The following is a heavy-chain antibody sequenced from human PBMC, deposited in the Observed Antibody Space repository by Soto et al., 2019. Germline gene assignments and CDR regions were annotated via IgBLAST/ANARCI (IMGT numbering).Heavy chain of an antibody. CDR2: ITGSGADT. D-gene: IGHD2-21*01. CDR1: GFRFSDYA. Sequence: GGSLRLSCAVSGFRFSDYAMAWVRQAPGKGLEYVSSITGSGADTYYAQSVRGRFTISGDNAKNSVSLQMNSLRADDTAVYYCVRGCGSAHCPYYFDCWGQGTQVTVSS. V-gene: IGHV3-23*01. J-gene: IGHJ4*02. CDR3: VRGCGSAHCPYYFDC.